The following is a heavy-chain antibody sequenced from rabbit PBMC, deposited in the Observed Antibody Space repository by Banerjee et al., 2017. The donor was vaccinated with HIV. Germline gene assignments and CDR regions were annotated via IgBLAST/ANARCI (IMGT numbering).Heavy chain of an antibody. D-gene: IGHD5-1*01. V-gene: IGHV1S40*01. CDR3: ARDRADWGYYFSL. CDR2: IDTGSVST. J-gene: IGHJ4*01. Sequence: QSLEESGGDLVKPGASLTLTCTASGFSFSSRYWICWVRQAPGKGLEWIGCIDTGSVSTYYANWAKGRFTISKTSSTTVTLEMTSLTAADTATYFCARDRADWGYYFSLWGQGTLVTVS. CDR1: GFSFSSRYW.